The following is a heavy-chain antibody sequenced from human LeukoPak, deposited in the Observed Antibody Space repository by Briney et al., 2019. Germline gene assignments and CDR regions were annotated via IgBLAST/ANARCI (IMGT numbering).Heavy chain of an antibody. D-gene: IGHD3-22*01. V-gene: IGHV1-2*02. Sequence: ASVKVSCKASGYTFTGYYMHWVRQAPGQGLEWMGWINPNSGGTNYAQKFQGRVTMTRDTSISTAYMELSRLRSDDTAVYYCARDGYDSSGLPDAFDIWGQGTMVTVSS. CDR1: GYTFTGYY. CDR3: ARDGYDSSGLPDAFDI. J-gene: IGHJ3*02. CDR2: INPNSGGT.